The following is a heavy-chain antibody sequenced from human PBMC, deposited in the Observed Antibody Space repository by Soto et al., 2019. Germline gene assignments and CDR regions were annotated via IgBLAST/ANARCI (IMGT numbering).Heavy chain of an antibody. CDR3: ARGGVITMVRGVIYYYMDV. CDR2: INPNSGGT. CDR1: GYTFTGYY. J-gene: IGHJ6*03. D-gene: IGHD3-10*01. V-gene: IGHV1-2*04. Sequence: ASVKVSCKASGYTFTGYYMHWVRQAPGQGLEWVGWINPNSGGTNYAQKFQGWVTMTRDTSISTAYMELSRLRSDDTAVYHCARGGVITMVRGVIYYYMDVWGKGTTVTVSS.